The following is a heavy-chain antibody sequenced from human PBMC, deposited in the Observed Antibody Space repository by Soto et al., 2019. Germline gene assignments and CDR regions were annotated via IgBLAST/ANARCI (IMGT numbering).Heavy chain of an antibody. CDR2: IWYDGSNK. V-gene: IGHV3-33*01. CDR1: GFTFSSYG. J-gene: IGHJ6*03. Sequence: PGGSLRLSCAASGFTFSSYGMHWVRQAPGKGLEWVAVIWYDGSNKYYADSVKGRFTISRDNSKNTLYLQMNSLRAEDTAVYYCARGTLGRGGYYYMDVWGKGTTVTVSS. D-gene: IGHD1-26*01. CDR3: ARGTLGRGGYYYMDV.